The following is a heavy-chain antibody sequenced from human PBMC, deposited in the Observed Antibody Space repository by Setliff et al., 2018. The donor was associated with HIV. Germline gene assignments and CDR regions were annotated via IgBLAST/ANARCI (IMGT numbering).Heavy chain of an antibody. J-gene: IGHJ4*02. Sequence: PSETLSLTCAVYGGSFSGYYWSWIRQPPGKGLEWIGEINHSGSTNYNPSLKSRVTISVDTSKNQFSLKLSSVTAADTAVYYCARGEPRGYSKTLGLWYFDYWGQGTLVTVSS. CDR1: GGSFSGYY. D-gene: IGHD4-4*01. V-gene: IGHV4-34*01. CDR3: ARGEPRGYSKTLGLWYFDY. CDR2: INHSGST.